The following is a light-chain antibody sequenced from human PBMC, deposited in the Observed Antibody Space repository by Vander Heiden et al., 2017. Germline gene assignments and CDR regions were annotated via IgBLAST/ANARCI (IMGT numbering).Light chain of an antibody. Sequence: DIAMTQSPDSLAVSLGQWATINCKSSQSILHSSNSKSYLAWYQKKPGQPPNLLIYWASTRESGVPNRFSGSGSRTDFTLTISSLQAEDVAVYFCQQFYTLPPTFGQGTKVEIK. CDR3: QQFYTLPPT. CDR1: QSILHSSNSKSY. V-gene: IGKV4-1*01. J-gene: IGKJ1*01. CDR2: WAS.